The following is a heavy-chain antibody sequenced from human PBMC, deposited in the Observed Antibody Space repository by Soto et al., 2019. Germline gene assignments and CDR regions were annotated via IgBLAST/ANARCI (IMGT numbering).Heavy chain of an antibody. CDR3: ARGSEPAYSTWHVNGDD. Sequence: GASVKVSCKASGYTFTNYAIHWVRQAPGQRLEWMGWTNAANGNTKYSQKLQDRVTLTRDTSASIAYMELSNLEFEDTAVYYCARGSEPAYSTWHVNGDDWGQGTPVTVAS. CDR1: GYTFTNYA. V-gene: IGHV1-3*01. CDR2: TNAANGNT. J-gene: IGHJ4*02. D-gene: IGHD2-2*01.